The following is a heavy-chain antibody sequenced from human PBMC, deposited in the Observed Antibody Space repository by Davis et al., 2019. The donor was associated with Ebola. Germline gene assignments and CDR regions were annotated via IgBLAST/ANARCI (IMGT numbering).Heavy chain of an antibody. CDR2: IYPGDSDT. D-gene: IGHD5-12*01. V-gene: IGHV5-51*01. CDR1: GYSFTSYW. J-gene: IGHJ6*02. CDR3: ARGDPYSGYDYGQLGFYYGMDV. Sequence: GESLKISCKGSGYSFTSYWIGWVRQLPGKGLEWMGIIYPGDSDTRYSPSFQGQVTISADKSISTAYLQWSSLKASDTAMYYCARGDPYSGYDYGQLGFYYGMDVWGQGTTVTVSS.